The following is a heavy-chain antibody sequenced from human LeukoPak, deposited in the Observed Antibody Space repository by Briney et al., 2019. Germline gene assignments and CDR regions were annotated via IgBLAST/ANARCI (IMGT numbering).Heavy chain of an antibody. CDR3: GREPGYYDSSGYPVVGYFQH. D-gene: IGHD3-22*01. Sequence: ASVKVSCKASGYTFTSYYMHWVRQAPGQGLEWMGIINPSGGSTSYAQKFQGRVTMTRDTSTSTVYMELSSLRSEDTAVYYCGREPGYYDSSGYPVVGYFQHWGQGTLVTVSS. CDR1: GYTFTSYY. V-gene: IGHV1-46*01. J-gene: IGHJ1*01. CDR2: INPSGGST.